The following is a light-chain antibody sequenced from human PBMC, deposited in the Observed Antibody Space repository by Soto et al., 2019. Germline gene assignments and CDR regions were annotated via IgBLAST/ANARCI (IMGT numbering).Light chain of an antibody. CDR3: QQYKNWPWT. Sequence: EIVMTQSPATLSVSPGERATLSCRASQSVSSNLAWYQQKPGQAPRLLIYGASTRATGIPARFSGSGSGTEFTLTISSLQSEDFAVYHCQQYKNWPWTFGQGTKV. V-gene: IGKV3-15*01. J-gene: IGKJ1*01. CDR2: GAS. CDR1: QSVSSN.